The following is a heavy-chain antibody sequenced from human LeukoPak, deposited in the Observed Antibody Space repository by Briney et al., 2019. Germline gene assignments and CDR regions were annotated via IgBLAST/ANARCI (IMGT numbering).Heavy chain of an antibody. CDR2: IKQDGSEK. CDR1: GFTFSSYW. V-gene: IGHV3-7*03. CDR3: ARQADPVVSYFDY. J-gene: IGHJ4*02. D-gene: IGHD4-23*01. Sequence: PGGSLRLSCAASGFTFSSYWISWVRHAPGKGLEWVANIKQDGSEKYYADSVKGRLTISRDNAKNSLYLQMNSLRAEDTAVYYCARQADPVVSYFDYWGQGTLVTVSS.